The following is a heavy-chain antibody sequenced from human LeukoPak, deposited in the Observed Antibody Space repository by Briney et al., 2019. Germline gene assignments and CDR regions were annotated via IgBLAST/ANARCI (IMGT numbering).Heavy chain of an antibody. CDR3: ARGSLGTAMVHDC. Sequence: ETLSLTCTVSGGSISSYYWSWVRQAPGKGLEWVSVIYSAGTTYYADSVKGRFTISRDNSENTLYLQMNSLRAEDTAVYYCARGSLGTAMVHDCWGQGTLVTVSS. D-gene: IGHD5-18*01. CDR1: GGSISSYY. V-gene: IGHV3-53*01. CDR2: IYSAGTT. J-gene: IGHJ4*02.